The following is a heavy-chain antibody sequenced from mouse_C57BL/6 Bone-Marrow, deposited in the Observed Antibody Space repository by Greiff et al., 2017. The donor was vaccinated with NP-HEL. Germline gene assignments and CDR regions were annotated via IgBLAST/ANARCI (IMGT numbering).Heavy chain of an antibody. CDR3: ARDACMDY. V-gene: IGHV7-1*01. CDR1: GFTFSDFY. J-gene: IGHJ4*01. Sequence: DVMLVESGGGLVQSGRSLRLSCATSGFTFSDFYMEWVRQAPGKGLEWIAASRNKANDYTTEYSASVKGRFIVSRDTSQSILYLQMNALRAEDTAIYYCARDACMDYWGQGTSVTVSS. CDR2: SRNKANDYTT.